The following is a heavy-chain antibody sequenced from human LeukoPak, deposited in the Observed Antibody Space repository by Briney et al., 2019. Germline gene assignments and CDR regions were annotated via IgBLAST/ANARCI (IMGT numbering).Heavy chain of an antibody. D-gene: IGHD6-25*01. CDR2: IYYSGST. Sequence: SETLSLTCTVSGGSISSYYWSWIRQPPGKGLEWIGYIYYSGSTNYNPSLKSRVTISVDTSKNQFSLKLSSVTAADTAVYYCARDSLLRGSGWDYWYFDLWGRGTLVTVSS. V-gene: IGHV4-59*01. J-gene: IGHJ2*01. CDR1: GGSISSYY. CDR3: ARDSLLRGSGWDYWYFDL.